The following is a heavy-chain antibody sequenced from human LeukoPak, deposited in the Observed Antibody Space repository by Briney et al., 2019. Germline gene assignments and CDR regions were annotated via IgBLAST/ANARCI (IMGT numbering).Heavy chain of an antibody. CDR3: ARDGSGGGGYFDY. Sequence: ASVKVSCKASGYTFTGYYMHWVRQAPGQGLEWVGWINPNSGGTNYAQKFQGRVIMTTDTSTSTAYMELMSLRSDDTAVFYCARDGSGGGGYFDYWGQGTLVIVSS. D-gene: IGHD6-19*01. CDR2: INPNSGGT. V-gene: IGHV1-2*02. CDR1: GYTFTGYY. J-gene: IGHJ4*02.